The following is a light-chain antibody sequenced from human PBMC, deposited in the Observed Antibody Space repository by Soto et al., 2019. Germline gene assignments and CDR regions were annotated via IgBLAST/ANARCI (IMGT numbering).Light chain of an antibody. J-gene: IGLJ3*02. CDR1: SSDVGNYKY. Sequence: SVLTQPASVSGSPGQSITISCTGTSSDVGNYKYVSWYQQHPGKAPKLMIYEVSNRPSGVSNRFSGSKSGNTASLTISGLQAEDEADYYCSPYTGSSTLVLGGGTKVTVL. V-gene: IGLV2-14*01. CDR2: EVS. CDR3: SPYTGSSTLV.